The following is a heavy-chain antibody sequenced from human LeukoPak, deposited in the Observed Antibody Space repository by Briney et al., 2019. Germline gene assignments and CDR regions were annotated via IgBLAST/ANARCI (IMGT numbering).Heavy chain of an antibody. CDR2: INHSGST. D-gene: IGHD3-3*01. CDR1: GGSFSGYY. Sequence: SETLSLTCAVYGGSFSGYYWSWIRQPPGKGLGWIGEINHSGSTNYNPSLKSRVTISVDTSKNQSSLKLSSVTAADTAVYYCARGPDFYDLWSGYWDYWGQGTLVTVSS. V-gene: IGHV4-34*01. J-gene: IGHJ4*02. CDR3: ARGPDFYDLWSGYWDY.